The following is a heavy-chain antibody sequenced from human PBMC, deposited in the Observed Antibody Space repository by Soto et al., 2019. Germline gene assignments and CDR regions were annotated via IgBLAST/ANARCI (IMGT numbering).Heavy chain of an antibody. J-gene: IGHJ4*02. Sequence: QVQLVQSGAEMKRPGASVILSCKASGYIFTTYSIHWVRQTAGQGLEWMAKADPRDGSTGYAQKFRGRASMAWDTSTGTVSMEVSSLTSDATATYYRARMRSSGREFDYWGQGTQVTVSS. CDR2: ADPRDGST. CDR3: ARMRSSGREFDY. D-gene: IGHD6-25*01. CDR1: GYIFTTYS. V-gene: IGHV1-46*01.